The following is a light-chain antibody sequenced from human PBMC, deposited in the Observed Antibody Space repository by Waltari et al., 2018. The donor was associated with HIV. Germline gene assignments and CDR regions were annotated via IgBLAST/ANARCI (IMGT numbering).Light chain of an antibody. Sequence: DIVMTQSQDSLAVSLGERPTVKCRSSRTVFFNATKQNCLAWYQPKPGQSPKVLFYWASTRASGVPDRFTASGSGTDFSLTISGLQADDVAVHYCQQYFTIGPGFCGGTKLEIK. J-gene: IGKJ4*01. CDR3: QQYFTIGPG. CDR1: RTVFFNATKQNC. CDR2: WAS. V-gene: IGKV4-1*01.